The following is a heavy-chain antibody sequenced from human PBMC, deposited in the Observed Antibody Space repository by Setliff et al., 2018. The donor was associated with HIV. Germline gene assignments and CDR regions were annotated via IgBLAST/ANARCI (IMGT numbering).Heavy chain of an antibody. CDR2: IIPILGVA. Sequence: RASVKVSCKASRSTFNSHTINWVRQAPGQGLDWMGRIIPILGVANYAQRFQGKVTITADNSTSTAYMELTSLRFDDTAMYYCVRGVQSPPHYSYYYMDVWGEGTMVTVSS. V-gene: IGHV1-69*02. CDR3: VRGVQSPPHYSYYYMDV. J-gene: IGHJ6*03. CDR1: RSTFNSHT. D-gene: IGHD3-3*01.